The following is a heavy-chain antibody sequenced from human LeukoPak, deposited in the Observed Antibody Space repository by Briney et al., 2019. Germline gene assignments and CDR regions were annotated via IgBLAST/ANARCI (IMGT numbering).Heavy chain of an antibody. D-gene: IGHD3-3*01. V-gene: IGHV3-21*01. J-gene: IGHJ4*02. CDR1: GFTFSSYS. CDR3: ARGGSLGLTNLRFDY. Sequence: GGSLRLSCAASGFTFSSYSMNWVRQAPGKGLEWVSFISSSSSYIYYADSVKGRFTISRDNAKNSLYLQMNSLRAEDTAVYYCARGGSLGLTNLRFDYWGQGTLVAVSS. CDR2: ISSSSSYI.